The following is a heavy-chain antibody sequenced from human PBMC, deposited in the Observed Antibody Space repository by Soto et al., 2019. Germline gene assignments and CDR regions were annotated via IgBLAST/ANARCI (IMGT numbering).Heavy chain of an antibody. D-gene: IGHD6-13*01. Sequence: SETLSLTCAVYGGSFSGYYWSWIRQPPGKGLEWIGEINHSGSTNYNPSLKSRVTISVDTSKHQFSLTLSSVIAADTAVYYCTRGRRDSGSWLTRTLNWFDPWGQGTLVTVSS. CDR1: GGSFSGYY. CDR2: INHSGST. CDR3: TRGRRDSGSWLTRTLNWFDP. V-gene: IGHV4-34*01. J-gene: IGHJ5*02.